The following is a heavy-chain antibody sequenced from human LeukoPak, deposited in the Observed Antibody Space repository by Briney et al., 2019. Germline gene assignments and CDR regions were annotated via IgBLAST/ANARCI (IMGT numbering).Heavy chain of an antibody. CDR3: ARDRSSSLGY. CDR1: GYTFTSYD. J-gene: IGHJ4*02. V-gene: IGHV1-46*03. CDR2: INPSGGST. Sequence: ASVKVSCKASGYTFTSYDINWVRQATGQGLEWMGIINPSGGSTSYAQKCQGRVTMTRDTSTSTVYMELSSLRSEDTAVYYCARDRSSSLGYWGQGTLVTVSS. D-gene: IGHD6-6*01.